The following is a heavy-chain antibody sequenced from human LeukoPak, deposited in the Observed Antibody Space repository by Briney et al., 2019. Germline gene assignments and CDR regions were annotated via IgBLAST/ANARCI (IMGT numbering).Heavy chain of an antibody. CDR3: ARGRGSPYGDYGPVDH. Sequence: GGSLRLSCAASGFTFSSYAMSWVRQAPGKGLEWVSAISGSGGSTYYADSVKGRFTISRDNSKNTLYLQMNSLRAEDTAVYYCARGRGSPYGDYGPVDHWGQGTLVTVSS. V-gene: IGHV3-23*01. CDR2: ISGSGGST. CDR1: GFTFSSYA. D-gene: IGHD4-17*01. J-gene: IGHJ4*02.